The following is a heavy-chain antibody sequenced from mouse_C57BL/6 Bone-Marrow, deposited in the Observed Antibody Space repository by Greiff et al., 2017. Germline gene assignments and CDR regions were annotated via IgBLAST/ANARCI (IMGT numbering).Heavy chain of an antibody. CDR2: IYPGSGST. V-gene: IGHV1-55*01. CDR3: ARPYYSNYWYFDV. D-gene: IGHD2-5*01. J-gene: IGHJ1*03. CDR1: GYTFTSYW. Sequence: VQLQQSGAELVKPGASVKMSCKASGYTFTSYWITWVKQRPGQGLAWIGDIYPGSGSTNYNEKFKSKATLTVDTSSSTAYMQLSSLTSEDSAVYYCARPYYSNYWYFDVWGTGTTVTDSS.